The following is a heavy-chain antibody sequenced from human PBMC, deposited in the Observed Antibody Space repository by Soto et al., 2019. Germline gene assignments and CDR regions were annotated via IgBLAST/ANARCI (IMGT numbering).Heavy chain of an antibody. Sequence: QVQLVQSGAEVKKPGSSVKVSCKASGGTFSSYAISWVRQAPGQGLEWMGGTIPIFGTVNYAQKFQGRVTITAEESTSAAYMELSSLRCEDTAVYYCARTQRATPVVVAATVNYYYGMDVWGQGTTVTVSS. CDR1: GGTFSSYA. V-gene: IGHV1-69*01. CDR3: ARTQRATPVVVAATVNYYYGMDV. CDR2: TIPIFGTV. J-gene: IGHJ6*02. D-gene: IGHD2-15*01.